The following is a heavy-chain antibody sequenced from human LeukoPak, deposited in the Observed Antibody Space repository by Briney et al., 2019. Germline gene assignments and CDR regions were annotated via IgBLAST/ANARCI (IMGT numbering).Heavy chain of an antibody. CDR1: GGSVSSGSYY. CDR3: ARSDDSHYDILTGFDY. CDR2: IYYSGST. Sequence: SETLSLTCTVSGGSVSSGSYYWSWIRQPPGKGLEWIASIYYSGSTYYNPSLKSRVTISVDTSKNQFSLKLSSVTAADTAVYYCARSDDSHYDILTGFDYWGQGTLVTVSS. V-gene: IGHV4-39*01. D-gene: IGHD3-9*01. J-gene: IGHJ4*02.